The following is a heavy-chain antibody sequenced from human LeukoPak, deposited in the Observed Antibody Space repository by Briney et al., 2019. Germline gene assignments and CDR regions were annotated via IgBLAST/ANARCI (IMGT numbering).Heavy chain of an antibody. Sequence: KLGESLKISCKGSGYNFANFWIGWVRQMPGTGLEWMGIIYPGDSDTRYNPSFQGQVTISADKSISTAYLQRSSLKASDTAIYYCARMGWDCSSTSCYLGWFDPWGQGTLVTVSS. J-gene: IGHJ5*02. CDR2: IYPGDSDT. V-gene: IGHV5-51*01. CDR3: ARMGWDCSSTSCYLGWFDP. CDR1: GYNFANFW. D-gene: IGHD2-2*01.